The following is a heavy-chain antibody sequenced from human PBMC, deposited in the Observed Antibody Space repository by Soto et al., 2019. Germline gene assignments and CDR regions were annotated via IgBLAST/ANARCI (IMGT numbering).Heavy chain of an antibody. V-gene: IGHV1-18*01. D-gene: IGHD6-19*01. Sequence: ASVKVSCKASGYTFTSYGISWVRQAPGQGLEWMGWISAYNGNTNYAQKLQGRVTMTTDTSTSTAYMELRSLRSDDTAVYYCARDLKSVAGTPYFDYWGQGTLGTVSS. J-gene: IGHJ4*02. CDR3: ARDLKSVAGTPYFDY. CDR2: ISAYNGNT. CDR1: GYTFTSYG.